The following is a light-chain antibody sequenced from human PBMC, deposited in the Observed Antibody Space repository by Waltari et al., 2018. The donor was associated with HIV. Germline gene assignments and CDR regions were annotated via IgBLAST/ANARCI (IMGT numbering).Light chain of an antibody. V-gene: IGLV2-11*01. CDR1: INDVGTYNY. CDR2: DVN. CDR3: CSYGGSWRVV. Sequence: QSAPTQPRPVSGSPGQSVTISCAGSINDVGTYNYVSWYHQKSGEAPQLILYDVNQRASGVPFRYAGAKYGDTASLTISGLQAEDEGDFYCCSYGGSWRVVFGGGTRVTVL. J-gene: IGLJ2*01.